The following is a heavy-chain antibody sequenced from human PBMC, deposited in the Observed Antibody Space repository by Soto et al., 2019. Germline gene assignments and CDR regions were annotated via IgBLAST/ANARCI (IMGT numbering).Heavy chain of an antibody. CDR3: ARSMYYSDGSNYSPFDY. CDR2: FYYTGST. Sequence: QVQLQESGPGLVKPSETLSLTCTVSGGSVSSGNYYWSWIRQPPGKGLEWIGYFYYTGSTNYNPSLKSLVTISIDASKNQFSLRLSSVTAADTAVYYCARSMYYSDGSNYSPFDYWGQGTLVTVSS. J-gene: IGHJ4*02. D-gene: IGHD3-22*01. CDR1: GGSVSSGNYY. V-gene: IGHV4-61*01.